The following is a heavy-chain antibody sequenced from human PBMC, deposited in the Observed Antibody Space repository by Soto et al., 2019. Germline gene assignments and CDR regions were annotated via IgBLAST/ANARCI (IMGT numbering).Heavy chain of an antibody. CDR2: IRQDGNEK. Sequence: GGSLRLSCAASGFSFSRYWMSWVRQAPGKGLEWVANIRQDGNEKFYVDSVKGRFTISRDNAKNSLYLQMHSLRAEDTAVYYCVRDPSYCSSTSCPGYGMDVWGQGTTVTVSS. CDR1: GFSFSRYW. V-gene: IGHV3-7*03. J-gene: IGHJ6*02. CDR3: VRDPSYCSSTSCPGYGMDV. D-gene: IGHD2-2*01.